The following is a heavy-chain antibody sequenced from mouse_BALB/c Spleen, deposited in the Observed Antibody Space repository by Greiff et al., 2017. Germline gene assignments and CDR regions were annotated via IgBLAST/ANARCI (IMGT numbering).Heavy chain of an antibody. CDR2: INPSSGYT. CDR1: GYTFTSYT. D-gene: IGHD2-4*01. Sequence: QVQLQQSAAELARPGASVKMSCKASGYTFTSYTMHWVKQRPGQGLEWIGYINPSSGYTEYNQKFKDKTTLTADKSSSTAYMQLSSLTSEDSAVYYCASMITTWFAYWGQGTLVTVSA. CDR3: ASMITTWFAY. V-gene: IGHV1-4*02. J-gene: IGHJ3*01.